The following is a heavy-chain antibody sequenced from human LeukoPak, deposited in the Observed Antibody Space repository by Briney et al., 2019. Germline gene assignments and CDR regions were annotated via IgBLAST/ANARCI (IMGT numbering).Heavy chain of an antibody. Sequence: GGSLRLSCAASGFTFSNYGMHWVRQAPGKGLEWVAFIRYDGSYKYYAGSVKGRFTISRDNSKNTLYLQMNSLRAEDTAVYYCARGLGSGRHAFDIWGQGTMVTVSS. D-gene: IGHD3-10*01. V-gene: IGHV3-30*02. J-gene: IGHJ3*02. CDR1: GFTFSNYG. CDR2: IRYDGSYK. CDR3: ARGLGSGRHAFDI.